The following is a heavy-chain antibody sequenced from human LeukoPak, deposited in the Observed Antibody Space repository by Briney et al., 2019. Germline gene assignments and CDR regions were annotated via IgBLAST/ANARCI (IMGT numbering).Heavy chain of an antibody. CDR3: ARDSRGSGYSNLDY. J-gene: IGHJ4*02. Sequence: PGGSLRLSCAASGFTFSSYWMSWVRQGPGKGLEWVANIKQDGSEKYYVDSVKGRFTISRDNAKNSLYLQMNSLRAEDTAVYYCARDSRGSGYSNLDYWGQGTLVTVSS. CDR1: GFTFSSYW. V-gene: IGHV3-7*01. D-gene: IGHD3-22*01. CDR2: IKQDGSEK.